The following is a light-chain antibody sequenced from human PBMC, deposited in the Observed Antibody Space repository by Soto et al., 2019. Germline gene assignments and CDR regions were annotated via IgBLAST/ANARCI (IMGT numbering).Light chain of an antibody. V-gene: IGKV1-5*01. CDR3: QHYNSDPWT. Sequence: DIEMTQSPSTLSASVGDRVTITCRASQTIRRWLAWYQQRPGKAPKVLIYDASTLESGVPARFSCSGSETEFTLTISSLQPEDSATYYCQHYNSDPWTFGQGTKVEIK. J-gene: IGKJ1*01. CDR1: QTIRRW. CDR2: DAS.